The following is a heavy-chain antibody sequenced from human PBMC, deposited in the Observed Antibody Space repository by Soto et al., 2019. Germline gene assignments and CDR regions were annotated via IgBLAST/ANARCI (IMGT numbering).Heavy chain of an antibody. CDR3: ARDLQADY. CDR2: INAGNGNT. V-gene: IGHV1-3*01. CDR1: GYGFSIYA. Sequence: ASVNVYCKAAGYGFSIYAMHWVRQAPGQRLEWMGWINAGNGNTKYSQKFQGRVTITRDTSVSTAYMELSSLRSEDTAVYYCARDLQADYWGQGTLVTVSS. J-gene: IGHJ4*02.